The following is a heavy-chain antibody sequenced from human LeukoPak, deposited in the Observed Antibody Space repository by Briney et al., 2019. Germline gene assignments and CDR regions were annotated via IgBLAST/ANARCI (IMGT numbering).Heavy chain of an antibody. V-gene: IGHV1-69*13. D-gene: IGHD3-22*01. Sequence: ASVKVSCKASGGTFSSYAISWVRQAPGQGLEWMGGIIPIFGTANYAQKFQGRVTITADESTSTAYMELSSLRSEDTAVYYCARGRRGYDSSGYPFDLWGRGTLVTVSS. CDR1: GGTFSSYA. CDR3: ARGRRGYDSSGYPFDL. J-gene: IGHJ2*01. CDR2: IIPIFGTA.